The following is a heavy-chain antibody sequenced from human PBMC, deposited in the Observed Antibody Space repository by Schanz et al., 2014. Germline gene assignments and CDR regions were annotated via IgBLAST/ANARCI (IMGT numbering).Heavy chain of an antibody. D-gene: IGHD2-8*02. CDR3: ARDSRYCTGVDCKGDAFDL. CDR1: GLTFDIYA. V-gene: IGHV3-23*04. J-gene: IGHJ3*01. Sequence: LAESGGSLVQPGGSLRLSCAASGLTFDIYAMSWVRQAPGKGLEWVSGISSSGNRAYYADSVKGRFTISRDNSKNTLHLQMNSLRAEDTAVYYCARDSRYCTGVDCKGDAFDLWGQGTLVTVSS. CDR2: ISSSGNRA.